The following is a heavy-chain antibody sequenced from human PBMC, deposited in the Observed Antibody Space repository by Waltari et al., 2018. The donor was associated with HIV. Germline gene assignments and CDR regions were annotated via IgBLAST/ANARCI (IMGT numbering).Heavy chain of an antibody. CDR3: ARQGDTAMVEEWFDP. CDR1: GGSISSYY. CDR2: IYYSGST. Sequence: QVQLQESGPGLVKPSETLSLTCTVSGGSISSYYWSWIRQPPGKGLEWIGYIYYSGSTNYNPSLKSRVTISVDTSKNQFSLKLSSVTAADTAVYYCARQGDTAMVEEWFDPWGQGTLVTVSS. D-gene: IGHD5-18*01. V-gene: IGHV4-59*08. J-gene: IGHJ5*02.